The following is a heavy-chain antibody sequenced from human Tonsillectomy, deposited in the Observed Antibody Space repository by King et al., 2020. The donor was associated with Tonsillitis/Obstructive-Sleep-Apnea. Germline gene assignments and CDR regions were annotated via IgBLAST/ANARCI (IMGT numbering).Heavy chain of an antibody. CDR1: GYTFTSYY. Sequence: VQLVQSGAEVKKPGASVKVSCKASGYTFTSYYMHWVRQAPGQGLEWMGIINPSGGSTTYAQKFQGRVTMTRDTSTSTVYMELSSLRSEDTAVYYCASAYWSGRSCYSLDYWGQGSLVTVSS. CDR3: ASAYWSGRSCYSLDY. V-gene: IGHV1-46*01. D-gene: IGHD2-15*01. CDR2: INPSGGST. J-gene: IGHJ4*02.